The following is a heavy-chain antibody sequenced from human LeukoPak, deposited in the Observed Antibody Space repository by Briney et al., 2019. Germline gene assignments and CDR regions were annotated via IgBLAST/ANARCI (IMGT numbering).Heavy chain of an antibody. V-gene: IGHV4-39*07. CDR1: GGSISSSSYY. J-gene: IGHJ4*02. D-gene: IGHD6-19*01. CDR3: ARSIGAVAGTIDY. CDR2: IYYSGST. Sequence: PSETLSLTCTVSGGSISSSSYYWGWIRQPPGKGLEWIGSIYYSGSTYYNPSLKSRVTISVDTSKNQFSLKLSSVTAADTAVYYCARSIGAVAGTIDYWGQGTLVTVSS.